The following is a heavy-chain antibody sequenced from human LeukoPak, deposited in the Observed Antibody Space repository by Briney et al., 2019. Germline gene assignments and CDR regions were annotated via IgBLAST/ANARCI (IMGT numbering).Heavy chain of an antibody. Sequence: AGGSLRLSCAASGFTFSSYAMTWVRQAPGKGLEWVSAISGSGDSTYYADSVKGRFTISRDNSQNTLHLQMNSLRAEDTAVYYCAKDVYFHYYMDVWGEGTTVTVSS. CDR2: ISGSGDST. CDR3: AKDVYFHYYMDV. D-gene: IGHD3-9*01. J-gene: IGHJ6*03. V-gene: IGHV3-23*01. CDR1: GFTFSSYA.